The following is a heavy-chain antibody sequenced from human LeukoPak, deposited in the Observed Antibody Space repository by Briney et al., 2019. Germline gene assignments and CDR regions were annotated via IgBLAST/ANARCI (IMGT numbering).Heavy chain of an antibody. D-gene: IGHD6-19*01. J-gene: IGHJ4*02. Sequence: ASVRVSCKASGYTFTVYYVHWVRQAPGQGREWMGWINPNSGGTNYAQKFQGRVTMTRDTSISTAYMELSRLRSDDTAVYYCARDSIVAVADYWGQGILVTVSS. CDR3: ARDSIVAVADY. CDR1: GYTFTVYY. CDR2: INPNSGGT. V-gene: IGHV1-2*02.